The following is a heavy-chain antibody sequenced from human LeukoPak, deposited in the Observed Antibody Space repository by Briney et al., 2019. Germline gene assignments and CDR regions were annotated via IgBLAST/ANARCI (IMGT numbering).Heavy chain of an antibody. CDR2: ISSSGSTI. CDR3: ARDINWNDGGVSDY. Sequence: NTGGSLRLSCAASGFTFSDYYMSWIRQAPGKGLEWVSYISSSGSTIYYADSAKGRFTISRDNAKNSLYLQMNSPRAEDTAVYYCARDINWNDGGVSDYWGQGTLVTVSS. D-gene: IGHD1-1*01. CDR1: GFTFSDYY. V-gene: IGHV3-11*01. J-gene: IGHJ4*02.